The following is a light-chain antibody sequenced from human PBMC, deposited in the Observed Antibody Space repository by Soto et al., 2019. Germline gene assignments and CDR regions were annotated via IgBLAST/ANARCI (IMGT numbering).Light chain of an antibody. V-gene: IGKV1-27*01. J-gene: IGKJ2*01. CDR2: AAS. Sequence: DIQMTQSPSSLSASVGDRVTITCRASQGIANFLAWYQQKPGKVPRLLIYAASTLQSGVPSRFSGSGSGTDFTLTISSLQPEDVATYYCQKYNSAPHTFGQGTKLEIK. CDR1: QGIANF. CDR3: QKYNSAPHT.